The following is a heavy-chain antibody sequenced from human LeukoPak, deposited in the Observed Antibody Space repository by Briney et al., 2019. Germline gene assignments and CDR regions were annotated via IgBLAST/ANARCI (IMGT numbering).Heavy chain of an antibody. CDR3: ARRSPVVAAGDAFDI. CDR1: GGSISSYY. J-gene: IGHJ3*02. CDR2: IYTSGST. D-gene: IGHD2-15*01. V-gene: IGHV4-4*07. Sequence: SETLSPTCTVSGGSISSYYWSWIRQPAGKGLEWIGRIYTSGSTSYNSSLKSRVTMSVDTSKNQFSLKLNSVTAADTAVYYCARRSPVVAAGDAFDIWGQGTMVTVSS.